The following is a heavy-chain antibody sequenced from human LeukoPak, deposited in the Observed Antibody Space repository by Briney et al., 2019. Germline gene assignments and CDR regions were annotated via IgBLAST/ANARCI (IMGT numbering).Heavy chain of an antibody. Sequence: SETLSLTCTVSGGSISSYYWSWIRQPPGKGLEWIGYIYYSGSTNYNPSLKSRVTISVDTSKNQFSLKLSSVTAADTAVYYCARHGVVGAANAPFDYWGQGTLVTVSS. J-gene: IGHJ4*02. CDR3: ARHGVVGAANAPFDY. D-gene: IGHD1-26*01. CDR1: GGSISSYY. V-gene: IGHV4-59*08. CDR2: IYYSGST.